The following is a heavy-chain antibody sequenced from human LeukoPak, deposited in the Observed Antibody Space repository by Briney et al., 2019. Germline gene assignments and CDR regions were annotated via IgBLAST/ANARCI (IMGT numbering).Heavy chain of an antibody. J-gene: IGHJ4*02. Sequence: SETLSLTCAVSGGSISSGGYSWSWIRQPPGKGLEWIGYIYHSGSTYYNPSLKSRVTISVDRSKNQFSLKLSSVTAADTAVYYCARGVAVAGPFDYWGQGTLVTVPS. CDR1: GGSISSGGYS. V-gene: IGHV4-30-2*01. CDR2: IYHSGST. CDR3: ARGVAVAGPFDY. D-gene: IGHD6-19*01.